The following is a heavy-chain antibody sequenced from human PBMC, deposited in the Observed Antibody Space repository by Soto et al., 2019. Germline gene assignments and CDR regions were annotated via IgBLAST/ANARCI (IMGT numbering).Heavy chain of an antibody. CDR2: IYYSGST. D-gene: IGHD3-10*01. Sequence: QVQLQESGPGLVKPSETLSLTCTVSGGSISSYYWSWIRQPPGKGLEWIGYIYYSGSTNYNPSLKSRVTLSVDTSKNQFSLKLSSVTAADTAVYYCARDLFRGSYLDYWGQGTLVTVSS. CDR1: GGSISSYY. V-gene: IGHV4-59*01. CDR3: ARDLFRGSYLDY. J-gene: IGHJ4*02.